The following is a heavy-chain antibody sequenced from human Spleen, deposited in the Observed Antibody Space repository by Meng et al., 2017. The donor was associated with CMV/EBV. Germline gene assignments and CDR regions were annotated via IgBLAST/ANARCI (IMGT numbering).Heavy chain of an antibody. V-gene: IGHV3-23*01. CDR3: AKDRWGTSRTLGGFDG. CDR2: MSSNEDST. D-gene: IGHD3-16*01. CDR1: FNFRLYA. J-gene: IGHJ5*02. Sequence: FNFRLYAMIWVRQAPGKGLEWVSVMSSNEDSTYYADSVKGRFSMSRDNSANKVSLQMNSLKIDDTAVYYCAKDRWGTSRTLGGFDGRGQGTLVTVSS.